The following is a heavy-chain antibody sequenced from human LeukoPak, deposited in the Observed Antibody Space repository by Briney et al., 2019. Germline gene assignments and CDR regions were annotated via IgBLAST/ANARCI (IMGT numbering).Heavy chain of an antibody. V-gene: IGHV3-7*01. Sequence: GGSLRLSCAASGFTFSSFWMSWVRHAPGKGLEWVANIKGDGSEIYYVDSVKGRFSISRDNAKNSLYLQMSSLRAEDTAVYYCARDGSSFDYWGPGALVTVSS. CDR3: ARDGSSFDY. CDR1: GFTFSSFW. D-gene: IGHD2-15*01. J-gene: IGHJ4*02. CDR2: IKGDGSEI.